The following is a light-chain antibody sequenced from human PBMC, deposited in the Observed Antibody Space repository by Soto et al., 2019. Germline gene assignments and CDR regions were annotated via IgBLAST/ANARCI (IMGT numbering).Light chain of an antibody. CDR3: HQYGESPPT. Sequence: EVVLTQSPGPLSLSPGERVTVSCRASQNVRKYLAWYQQKPGQSPRLVIYGAGTRGTGVPDRFSGSGSGTDFTLTINSLESDDSAVYYCHQYGESPPTFGGGTKVEI. CDR2: GAG. V-gene: IGKV3-20*01. J-gene: IGKJ4*01. CDR1: QNVRKY.